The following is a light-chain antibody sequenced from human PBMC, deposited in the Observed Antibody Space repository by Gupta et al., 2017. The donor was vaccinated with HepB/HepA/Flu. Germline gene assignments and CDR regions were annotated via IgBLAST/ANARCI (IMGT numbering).Light chain of an antibody. Sequence: ENVMTQSPATLSVSPGERATLSCRASQSVDSNLAWYQQKPGQAPRLLIYGASTRATGIPARFSGSGSGTEFTLTISSLQSEDFAVYYCQQYYNWPPLTFGWGTKVEIK. CDR1: QSVDSN. CDR2: GAS. J-gene: IGKJ4*01. CDR3: QQYYNWPPLT. V-gene: IGKV3-15*01.